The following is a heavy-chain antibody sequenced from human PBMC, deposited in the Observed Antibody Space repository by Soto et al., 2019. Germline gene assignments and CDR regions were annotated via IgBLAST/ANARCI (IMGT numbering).Heavy chain of an antibody. V-gene: IGHV4-34*01. CDR1: GGSFSGYY. D-gene: IGHD2-2*01. Sequence: SETLSLTCAVYGGSFSGYYWSWIRQPPGKGLEWIGEINHSGSTNYNPSLKSRVTISVDTSKNQFSLKLSSVAAADTAVYYCARSVPDIVVVPAAIDTDYWGQGTLVTVSS. CDR3: ARSVPDIVVVPAAIDTDY. J-gene: IGHJ4*02. CDR2: INHSGST.